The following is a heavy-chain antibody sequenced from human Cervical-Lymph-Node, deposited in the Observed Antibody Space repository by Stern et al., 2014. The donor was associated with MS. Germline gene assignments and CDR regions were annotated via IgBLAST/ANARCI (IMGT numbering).Heavy chain of an antibody. CDR2: IPHDGGRK. D-gene: IGHD2-21*02. J-gene: IGHJ3*01. CDR3: VRDFVGDTFSLRNDTFDV. CDR1: GFTFSNYA. V-gene: IGHV3-30-3*01. Sequence: VQLVESGGGVVQPGRSLRVSCAASGFTFSNYAMHWVRQAPGQGLEWVAVIPHDGGRKYYTDSVTGRFTISRDDSTNMLYLQMNSLRVEDTATYYCVRDFVGDTFSLRNDTFDVWGQGTKVTVSS.